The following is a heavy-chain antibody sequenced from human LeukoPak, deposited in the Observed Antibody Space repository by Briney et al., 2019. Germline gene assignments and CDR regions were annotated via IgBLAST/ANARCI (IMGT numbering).Heavy chain of an antibody. Sequence: PGGSLRLSCAASGFTFSDYYMDWIRQAPGKGLEWVSSISSSSSYIYYADSVKGRFTISRDNAKNSLYLQMNSLRAEDTAVYYCASLDSGSYSPFDYWGQGTLVTVSS. D-gene: IGHD1-26*01. CDR3: ASLDSGSYSPFDY. CDR1: GFTFSDYY. J-gene: IGHJ4*02. CDR2: ISSSSSYI. V-gene: IGHV3-21*01.